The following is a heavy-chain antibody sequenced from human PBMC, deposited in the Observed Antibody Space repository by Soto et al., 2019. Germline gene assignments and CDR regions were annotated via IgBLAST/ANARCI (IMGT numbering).Heavy chain of an antibody. J-gene: IGHJ6*02. CDR1: GFTFSSYS. D-gene: IGHD2-15*01. CDR3: AKYGLHYYGMDV. V-gene: IGHV3-21*01. Sequence: GGSLRLSCAASGFTFSSYSMNWVRQAPGKGLEWVSSISSSSSYIYYADSVKGRFTISRDNAKNSLYLQMNSLRAEDTAVYYCAKYGLHYYGMDVWGQGTTVTVSS. CDR2: ISSSSSYI.